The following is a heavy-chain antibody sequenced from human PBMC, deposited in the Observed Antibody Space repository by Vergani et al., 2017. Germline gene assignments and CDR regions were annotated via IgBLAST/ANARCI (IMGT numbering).Heavy chain of an antibody. CDR1: GDSVSSNSAA. Sequence: QLQLQQSGPGLVKPSQTLSLTCAISGDSVSSNSAAWNWIRQSPSRGLEWLGRTYYRSKWYNDYAVSVKSRITINPNTSKNQFSLQLNSVTPEDTAVYYCARGTRNHMVRGVISSLYYYYYMDVWGKGTTVTVSS. D-gene: IGHD3-10*01. J-gene: IGHJ6*03. CDR3: ARGTRNHMVRGVISSLYYYYYMDV. V-gene: IGHV6-1*01. CDR2: TYYRSKWYN.